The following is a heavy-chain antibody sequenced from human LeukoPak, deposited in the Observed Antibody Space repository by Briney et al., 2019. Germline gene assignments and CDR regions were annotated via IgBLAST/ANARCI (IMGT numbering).Heavy chain of an antibody. CDR3: AILHCSSTSCYTNWFDP. J-gene: IGHJ5*02. CDR2: IYYSGST. V-gene: IGHV4-38-2*02. CDR1: GYSISSGYY. Sequence: SETLSLTCTVSGYSISSGYYWGWIRQPPGKGLEWIGYIYYSGSTNYNPSLKSRVTISVDTSKNQFSLKLSSVTAADTAVYYCAILHCSSTSCYTNWFDPWGQGTLVTVSS. D-gene: IGHD2-2*02.